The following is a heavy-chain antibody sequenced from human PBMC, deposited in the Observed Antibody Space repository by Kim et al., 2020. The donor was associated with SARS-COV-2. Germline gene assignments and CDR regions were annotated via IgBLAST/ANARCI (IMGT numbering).Heavy chain of an antibody. CDR3: ARDPGYSGYDSNWFDP. CDR2: ISHSESTI. J-gene: IGHJ5*02. D-gene: IGHD5-12*01. V-gene: IGHV3-11*01. Sequence: LHATGTWVVECQNISHSESTIYHPDAVQGRFTISRDNAKNSLYLQMNSLRAEDTAVYYCARDPGYSGYDSNWFDPWGQGTLVTVSS.